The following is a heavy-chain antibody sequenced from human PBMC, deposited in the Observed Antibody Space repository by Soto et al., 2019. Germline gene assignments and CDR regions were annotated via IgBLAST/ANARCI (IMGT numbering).Heavy chain of an antibody. D-gene: IGHD2-2*03. V-gene: IGHV4-31*03. Sequence: TSETLSLTCTVSGGSISSGGYYWSWIRQHPGKGLEWIGYIYYSGSTYYHPSLLSRVTISADTSMNEFSLRLSSVTAADTAVYYCARLNGYCVSTGCHGYYGMDVWGQGTTVTVSS. CDR3: ARLNGYCVSTGCHGYYGMDV. CDR2: IYYSGST. CDR1: GGSISSGGYY. J-gene: IGHJ6*02.